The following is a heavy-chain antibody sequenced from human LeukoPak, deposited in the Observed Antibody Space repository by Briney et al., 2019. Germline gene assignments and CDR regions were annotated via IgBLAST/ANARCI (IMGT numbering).Heavy chain of an antibody. CDR1: GFTFSSYW. J-gene: IGHJ4*02. CDR2: IKQDGSEK. D-gene: IGHD2-15*01. V-gene: IGHV3-7*01. Sequence: GGSLRLSCAASGFTFSSYWMSWVRQAPGKGLEWVANIKQDGSEKYYVDSVKGRFTISRDNAKNTLYLQMNSLRAEDTAVYYCARAASLYCSGGSCYFDYWGQGTLVTVSS. CDR3: ARAASLYCSGGSCYFDY.